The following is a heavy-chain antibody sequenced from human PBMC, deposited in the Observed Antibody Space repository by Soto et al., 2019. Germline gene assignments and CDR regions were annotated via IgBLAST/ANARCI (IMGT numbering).Heavy chain of an antibody. CDR2: ISSGGGIT. D-gene: IGHD5-12*01. CDR3: AEASSRGYDSADY. CDR1: AFNFRNSA. J-gene: IGHJ4*02. Sequence: PGGSLRLSCGASAFNFRNSAMTWVRQLPGKGLEWVSGISSGGGITYYADSVKGRFTISRDNSKNTLSLQMNSLRVEDTAVYYCAEASSRGYDSADYWGQGTLAAVSS. V-gene: IGHV3-23*01.